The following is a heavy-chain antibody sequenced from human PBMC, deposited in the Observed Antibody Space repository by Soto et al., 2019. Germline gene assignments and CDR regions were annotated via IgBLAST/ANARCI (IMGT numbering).Heavy chain of an antibody. J-gene: IGHJ5*02. D-gene: IGHD2-8*01. V-gene: IGHV4-38-2*02. CDR2: IYHPGDT. Sequence: RSLALDVAVYYLSSARFLALIRQPPGKGLEWVGSIYHPGDTHYNPSLRRQVSRSVDTSKNHFSLRLTYLTAADTAVYFCARDTNSLDLWGQGILVTVS. CDR3: ARDTNSLDL. CDR1: VYYLSSARF.